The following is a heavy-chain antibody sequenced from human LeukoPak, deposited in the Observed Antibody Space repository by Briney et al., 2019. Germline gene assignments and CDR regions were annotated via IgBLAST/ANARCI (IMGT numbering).Heavy chain of an antibody. CDR1: GFTVSSNY. J-gene: IGHJ6*02. CDR2: IYSGGST. V-gene: IGHV3-66*04. CDR3: AKQTIAAAGPAYYYGMDV. D-gene: IGHD6-13*01. Sequence: PGGSLRLSCAASGFTVSSNYMSWVRQAPGKGLEWVSVIYSGGSTYYADSVKGRFTISRDNSKNTLYLQMNSLRAEDTAVYYCAKQTIAAAGPAYYYGMDVWGQGTTVTVSS.